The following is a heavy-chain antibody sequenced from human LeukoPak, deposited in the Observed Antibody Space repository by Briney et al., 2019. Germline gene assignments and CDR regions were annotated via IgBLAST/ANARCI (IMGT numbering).Heavy chain of an antibody. CDR2: INHSGST. V-gene: IGHV4-34*01. Sequence: SETLSLTCAVYGVSFSGYFWSWIRQPPGKGLEWIGEINHSGSTNYNPSLKSRVTMSVDTSKNQFSLKLSSVTAADTAVYYCARVYSSSGYNWFDPWGQGTQVTVSS. J-gene: IGHJ5*02. CDR3: ARVYSSSGYNWFDP. D-gene: IGHD6-6*01. CDR1: GVSFSGYF.